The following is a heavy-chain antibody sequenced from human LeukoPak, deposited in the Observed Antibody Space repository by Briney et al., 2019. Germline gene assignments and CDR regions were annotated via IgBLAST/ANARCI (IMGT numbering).Heavy chain of an antibody. J-gene: IGHJ4*02. CDR1: GGSISSSSYS. Sequence: PSGTLSLTCTVSGGSISSSSYSWGWIRQPPGKGLEWMGSIYYSGTTYYNPSLKSRVTISVDTSKIQFSLKLSSVAATDTAVYFCARLRFDFWSGYTHPYFDYWGQGTLVTVSS. V-gene: IGHV4-39*01. CDR2: IYYSGTT. D-gene: IGHD3-3*01. CDR3: ARLRFDFWSGYTHPYFDY.